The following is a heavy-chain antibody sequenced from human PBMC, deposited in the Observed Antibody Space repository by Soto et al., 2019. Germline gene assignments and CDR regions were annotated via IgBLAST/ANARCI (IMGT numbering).Heavy chain of an antibody. CDR3: ASGYWSGGSCYRRYYYYGMDV. CDR1: GGTFSSYA. CDR2: IIPIFGTA. V-gene: IGHV1-69*12. D-gene: IGHD2-15*01. J-gene: IGHJ6*02. Sequence: QVQLVQSGAEVTKPGSSVKVSCKASGGTFSSYAISWVRQAPGQGLEWMGGIIPIFGTANYAQKFQGRVTSTADESTSTAYMELSSLRSEDTAVYYCASGYWSGGSCYRRYYYYGMDVWGQGTTVTVSS.